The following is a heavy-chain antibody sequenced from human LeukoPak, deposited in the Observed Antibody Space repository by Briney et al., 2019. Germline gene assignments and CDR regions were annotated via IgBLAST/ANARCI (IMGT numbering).Heavy chain of an antibody. V-gene: IGHV3-30-3*01. CDR3: AGGQDYYDSSGYYYDSAFDI. D-gene: IGHD3-22*01. CDR2: ISYDGSNK. Sequence: GRSLRLSCAASGFTFSSYAMHWVRQAPGKGLEWVAVISYDGSNKYYADSVKGRFTISRDNSKNTLYLQMNSLRAEDTAVYYCAGGQDYYDSSGYYYDSAFDIWGQGTMVTVSS. J-gene: IGHJ3*02. CDR1: GFTFSSYA.